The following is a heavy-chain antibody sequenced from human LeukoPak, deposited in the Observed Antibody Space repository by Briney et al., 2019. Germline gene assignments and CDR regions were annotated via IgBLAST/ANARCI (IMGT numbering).Heavy chain of an antibody. D-gene: IGHD4-17*01. Sequence: SETLSLTCTVSGYSISSGYFWGWIRQPPGKGLEWIGVYHVGTTDYNPSLKSRVTISVDRSKNQFSLKLSSVTAADTAVYYCASGGQYPDYGDYGVDYWGQGTLVTVSS. J-gene: IGHJ4*02. CDR2: VYHVGTT. CDR3: ASGGQYPDYGDYGVDY. CDR1: GYSISSGYF. V-gene: IGHV4-38-2*02.